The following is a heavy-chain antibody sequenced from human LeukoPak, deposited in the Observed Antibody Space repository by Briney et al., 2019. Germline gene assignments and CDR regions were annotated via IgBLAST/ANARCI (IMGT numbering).Heavy chain of an antibody. V-gene: IGHV1-46*01. CDR2: LNPSGGST. CDR1: GYTFTNYY. D-gene: IGHD2/OR15-2a*01. Sequence: ASVKFSCKASGYTFTNYYMHWVRQAPGQGFEWMGRLNPSGGSTIYAQKFQGRVTMTRDTSTSTVYMELSSLTFEDTAVYYRARGVFPYYFDYWGQGTLVTVSS. CDR3: ARGVFPYYFDY. J-gene: IGHJ4*02.